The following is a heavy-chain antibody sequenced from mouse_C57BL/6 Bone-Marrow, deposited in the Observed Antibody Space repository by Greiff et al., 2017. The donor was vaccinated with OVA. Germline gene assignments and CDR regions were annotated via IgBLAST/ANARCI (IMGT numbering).Heavy chain of an antibody. CDR1: GYTFTSYW. Sequence: VQLQQPGAELVKPGASVKMSCKASGYTFTSYWITWVKQRPGQGLEWIGDIYPGSGGTNYTEKFKSKATLTVDTSSSTAYMQLSSLTSEDSSVYYCAKERDVEVRDVTMDYWGQGTSVTVSS. CDR3: AKERDVEVRDVTMDY. V-gene: IGHV1-55*01. J-gene: IGHJ4*01. CDR2: IYPGSGGT.